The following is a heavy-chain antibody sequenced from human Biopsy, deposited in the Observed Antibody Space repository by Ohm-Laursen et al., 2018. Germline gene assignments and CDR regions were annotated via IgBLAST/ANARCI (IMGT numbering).Heavy chain of an antibody. CDR2: IWYDGSNK. CDR1: GFTFSSYG. V-gene: IGHV3-33*01. Sequence: SLRLSCAASGFTFSSYGMHWVRQAPGKGLEWVAVIWYDGSNKYYADSVKGRFTISRDNSKNTLYLQMNSLRAEDTAVYYCARIFLVGVTPGYGMDVWGQGTTVTVSS. CDR3: ARIFLVGVTPGYGMDV. J-gene: IGHJ6*02. D-gene: IGHD1-26*01.